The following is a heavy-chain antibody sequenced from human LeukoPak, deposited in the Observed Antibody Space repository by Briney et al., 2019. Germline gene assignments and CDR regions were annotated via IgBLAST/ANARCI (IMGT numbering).Heavy chain of an antibody. J-gene: IGHJ2*01. CDR1: GFTFSSYS. Sequence: GGSLRLSCAASGFTFSSYSMNWARQAPGKGLEWVSYISYSSSTIYYADSVKGRFTISRDNGKNSLYLQMNSLRAEDTAVYYCARALYRQHIVVVNAKNYWYFDLWGRGTLVTVSS. D-gene: IGHD2-21*01. CDR2: ISYSSSTI. CDR3: ARALYRQHIVVVNAKNYWYFDL. V-gene: IGHV3-48*01.